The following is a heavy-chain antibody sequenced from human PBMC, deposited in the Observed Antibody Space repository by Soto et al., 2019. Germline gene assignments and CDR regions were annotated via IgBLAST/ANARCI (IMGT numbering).Heavy chain of an antibody. CDR3: AREASVLIPAAQPSRFDS. Sequence: SVKVSCKASGYTFTGYYMHWVRQAPVQGLEWVGWISPYSGYTHSAQKFHGRLTLTTDTAASTAYMELRILRSADTALYYCAREASVLIPAAQPSRFDSWGQGTLVTVSS. CDR2: ISPYSGYT. CDR1: GYTFTGYY. J-gene: IGHJ4*02. V-gene: IGHV1-18*04. D-gene: IGHD2-2*01.